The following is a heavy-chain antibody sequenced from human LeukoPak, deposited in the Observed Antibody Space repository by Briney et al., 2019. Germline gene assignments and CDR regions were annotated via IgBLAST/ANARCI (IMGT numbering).Heavy chain of an antibody. CDR1: GYTFTSYA. CDR2: ISADNGNT. V-gene: IGHV1-18*01. Sequence: ASVKVSCKASGYTFTSYAISWVRQAPGQGLEWMGWISADNGNTDYAQRFQGRVTMTTDTSTSTAYMELRSLRSDDTAVYYCARVFQKQLSDYWGQGSLVTVSS. D-gene: IGHD6-13*01. CDR3: ARVFQKQLSDY. J-gene: IGHJ4*02.